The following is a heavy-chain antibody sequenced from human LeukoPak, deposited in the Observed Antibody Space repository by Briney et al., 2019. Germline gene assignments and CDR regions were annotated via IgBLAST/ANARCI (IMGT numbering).Heavy chain of an antibody. CDR1: GFTFSSYW. Sequence: PGGSLRLSCAASGFTFSSYWMSWVRQAPGKGLEWVANIKQDGSEKYYVDSVKGRFTISRDNAKNSLYLQMNSLRAEDTAVYYCARGLYGSGSYSFPYYYYYYMDVWGKGTTVTVSS. J-gene: IGHJ6*03. CDR3: ARGLYGSGSYSFPYYYYYYMDV. CDR2: IKQDGSEK. D-gene: IGHD3-10*01. V-gene: IGHV3-7*01.